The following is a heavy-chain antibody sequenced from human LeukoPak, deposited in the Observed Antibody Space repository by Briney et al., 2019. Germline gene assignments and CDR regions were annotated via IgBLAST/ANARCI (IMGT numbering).Heavy chain of an antibody. J-gene: IGHJ3*02. D-gene: IGHD3-10*01. V-gene: IGHV1-69*13. CDR3: ARVRVTMVRGVIITFAAFDI. Sequence: GGAVKASCKASGGTFSSYAISWVRQAPGQGLEWMGGIIPIFGTANYAQKFQGRVTITADESTSTAYMELSSLRSEDTAVYYCARVRVTMVRGVIITFAAFDIWGQGTLVTVSS. CDR1: GGTFSSYA. CDR2: IIPIFGTA.